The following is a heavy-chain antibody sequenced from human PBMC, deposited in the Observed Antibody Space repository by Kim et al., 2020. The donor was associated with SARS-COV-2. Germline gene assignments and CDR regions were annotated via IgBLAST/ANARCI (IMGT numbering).Heavy chain of an antibody. CDR3: DLQGGLDSSGYEYYFDY. V-gene: IGHV1-69*06. Sequence: SVKVSCKASGGTFSSYAISWVRQAPGQGLEWMGGIIPIFGTANYAQKFQGRVTITADKSTSTAYMELSSLRSEDTAVYYCDLQGGLDSSGYEYYFDYWGQGTLVTVSS. D-gene: IGHD3-22*01. J-gene: IGHJ4*02. CDR2: IIPIFGTA. CDR1: GGTFSSYA.